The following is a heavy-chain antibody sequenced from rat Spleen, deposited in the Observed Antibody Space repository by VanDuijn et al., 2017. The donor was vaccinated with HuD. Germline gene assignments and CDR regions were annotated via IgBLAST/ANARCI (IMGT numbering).Heavy chain of an antibody. CDR3: SRSLGRVYNNYFDY. D-gene: IGHD1-10*01. J-gene: IGHJ2*01. CDR1: DYSITSSYR. V-gene: IGHV3-3*01. CDR2: INSAGST. Sequence: VQLQESGPGLVKPSQSLSLTCSVTDYSITSSYRWSWIRQFPGNKLEWMGYINSAGSTNYNPSLKSRISITRDTSKNQFFLQVNSVTTEDTATYYCSRSLGRVYNNYFDYWGQGVMVTVSS.